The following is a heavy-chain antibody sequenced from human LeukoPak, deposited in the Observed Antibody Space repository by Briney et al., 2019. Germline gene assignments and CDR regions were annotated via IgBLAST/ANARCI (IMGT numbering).Heavy chain of an antibody. CDR1: GFTFDDYG. Sequence: GGSLRLSCAASGFTFDDYGMSWVRQAPGKGLEWVSGINWNGGSTGYADSVKGRFTISRDNAKNSLYLQMKSLRAEDTALYYCARGYEAGKGLYSGYDYGTYYFDYWGQGTLVTVSS. CDR2: INWNGGST. D-gene: IGHD5-12*01. J-gene: IGHJ4*02. V-gene: IGHV3-20*04. CDR3: ARGYEAGKGLYSGYDYGTYYFDY.